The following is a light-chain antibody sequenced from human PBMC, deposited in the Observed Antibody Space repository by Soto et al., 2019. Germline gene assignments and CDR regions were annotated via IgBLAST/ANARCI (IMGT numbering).Light chain of an antibody. J-gene: IGKJ5*01. Sequence: EIVLTQSPATLSLSPGERATLSCRASQSISSFLAWYQQKPCQAPRLLIYRASTRATGVPAMFSGWGSGTEFTLTISSLQSEDFAVYYCQQYHNWPPITFGQGTRLEIK. CDR3: QQYHNWPPIT. CDR1: QSISSF. V-gene: IGKV3-15*01. CDR2: RAS.